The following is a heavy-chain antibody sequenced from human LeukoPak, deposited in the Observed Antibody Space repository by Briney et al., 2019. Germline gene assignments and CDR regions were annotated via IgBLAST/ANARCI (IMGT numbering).Heavy chain of an antibody. J-gene: IGHJ6*02. D-gene: IGHD5-24*01. V-gene: IGHV4-39*07. CDR2: IYYSGST. Sequence: PSETLSLTCTVSGGSISSSSYYWGWIRQPPGKGLEWIGSIYYSGSTYYNPSLKSRVTISVDTSKNQFSLKLTSVTAADTAVYYCATQGYNNQTVDVWGQGTTVTVSS. CDR1: GGSISSSSYY. CDR3: ATQGYNNQTVDV.